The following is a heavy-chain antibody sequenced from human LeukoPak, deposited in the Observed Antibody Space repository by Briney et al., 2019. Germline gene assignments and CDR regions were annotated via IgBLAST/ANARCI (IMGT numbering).Heavy chain of an antibody. V-gene: IGHV3-23*01. J-gene: IGHJ4*02. CDR2: ISGSGGST. CDR1: GFTFSNFA. CDR3: AKREHSSSWYGALDY. D-gene: IGHD6-13*01. Sequence: GGSLRLSCSASGFTFSNFAMSWVRQAPGKGLEWVSAISGSGGSTYYADSVKGRFTISRDNSKNTLYLQMNSLRAEDTAVYYCAKREHSSSWYGALDYWGQGTLVTVSS.